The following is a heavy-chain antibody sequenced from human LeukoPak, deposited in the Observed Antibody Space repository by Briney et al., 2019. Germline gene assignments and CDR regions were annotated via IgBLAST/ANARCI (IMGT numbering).Heavy chain of an antibody. CDR1: GYSISSGYY. CDR3: ARRPAYYDFWSRSDAFDI. D-gene: IGHD3-3*01. CDR2: MYHSGST. Sequence: SETLSLTCAVSGYSISSGYYWAWIRQPPGKGLEWIGSMYHSGSTYGSPSLKSRVTMSVDTSKNQFSLKLSSVTAADTAVYYCARRPAYYDFWSRSDAFDIWGQGTMVTVSS. V-gene: IGHV4-38-2*01. J-gene: IGHJ3*02.